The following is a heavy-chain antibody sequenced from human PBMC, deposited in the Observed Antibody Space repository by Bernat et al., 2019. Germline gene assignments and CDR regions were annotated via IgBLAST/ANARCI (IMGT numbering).Heavy chain of an antibody. J-gene: IGHJ4*02. CDR3: ARGYYDSSGYLFDY. D-gene: IGHD3-22*01. Sequence: QQLQVSGSRLVKPSQTLSLTCAVSGGSITSGGYSWSWVRQPPGKGLEWIGYIYHTGSTYYNPSLKSRVTMSVDGSKKQFSLELRSVTAADAAVYYCARGYYDSSGYLFDYWGQGILVTVSS. CDR1: GGSITSGGYS. V-gene: IGHV4-30-2*01. CDR2: IYHTGST.